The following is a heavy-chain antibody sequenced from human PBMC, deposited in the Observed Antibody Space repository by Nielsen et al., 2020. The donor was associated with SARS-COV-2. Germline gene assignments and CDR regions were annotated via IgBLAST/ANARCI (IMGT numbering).Heavy chain of an antibody. Sequence: ASVKVSCKASGYTFTSYGISWVRQAPGQGLEWMGWISAYNGNTNYAQKLQGRVTMTTDTSTSTAYMELSSLRSEDTAVYYCATGPSIAAAGTDPTGGYYYYYGMDVWGQGTTVTVSS. J-gene: IGHJ6*02. CDR2: ISAYNGNT. CDR3: ATGPSIAAAGTDPTGGYYYYYGMDV. CDR1: GYTFTSYG. V-gene: IGHV1-18*01. D-gene: IGHD6-13*01.